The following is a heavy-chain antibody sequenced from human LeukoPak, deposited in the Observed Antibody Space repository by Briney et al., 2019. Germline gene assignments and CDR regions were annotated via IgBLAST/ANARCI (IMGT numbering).Heavy chain of an antibody. CDR1: GFTFRSYG. D-gene: IGHD2-2*01. CDR2: ISYDGSNK. CDR3: AKDIQLAVPKGAFDI. J-gene: IGHJ3*02. Sequence: GGSLRLSCAASGFTFRSYGMHWVRQAPGKGLEWVAVISYDGSNKYYADSVKGRFTISRDNSKNTLYLQMNSLRAEDTAVYYCAKDIQLAVPKGAFDIWGQGTMVTVSS. V-gene: IGHV3-30*18.